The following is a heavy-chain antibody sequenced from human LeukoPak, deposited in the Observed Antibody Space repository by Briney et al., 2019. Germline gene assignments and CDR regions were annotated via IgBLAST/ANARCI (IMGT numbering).Heavy chain of an antibody. J-gene: IGHJ1*01. D-gene: IGHD6-19*01. CDR1: GFTLSSYE. CDR3: ARGGKTPLAGTRSSQYFQH. Sequence: GGSLRLSCTASGFTLSSYEMSWLRQAPGKGLEWVSSIDYSGGSTHYADSVMGRFTISRDNSKNTLYLQMNSLRAEDTAVYYCARGGKTPLAGTRSSQYFQHWGQGTLVTVSS. CDR2: IDYSGGST. V-gene: IGHV3-23*01.